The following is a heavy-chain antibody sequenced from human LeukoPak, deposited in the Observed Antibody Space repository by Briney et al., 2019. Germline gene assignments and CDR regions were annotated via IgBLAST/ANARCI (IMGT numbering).Heavy chain of an antibody. CDR3: AKVASNYDFDY. CDR2: ISYDGSNK. D-gene: IGHD4-11*01. J-gene: IGHJ4*02. Sequence: GGSLRLSCAASRFTFSSYAMHWVRQAPGKGLEWVAVISYDGSNKYYADSVRGRFTISRDNSKNTLYLQMNSLRAEDTALYYCAKVASNYDFDYWGQGTLVTVSS. CDR1: RFTFSSYA. V-gene: IGHV3-30*04.